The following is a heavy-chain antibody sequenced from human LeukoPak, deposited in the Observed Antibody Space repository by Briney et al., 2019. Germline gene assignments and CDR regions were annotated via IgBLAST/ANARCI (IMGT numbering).Heavy chain of an antibody. D-gene: IGHD2-15*01. V-gene: IGHV3-23*01. CDR3: ARPLRAAVNAFDI. CDR1: GFTFSSYA. J-gene: IGHJ3*02. Sequence: PGGSLRLSCAASGFTFSSYAMSWVRQAPGKGLEWVSAISGSGGSTYYADSVKGRFTISRDNAKNSLYLQMNSLRAEDTALYYCARPLRAAVNAFDIWGLGAMVTVSS. CDR2: ISGSGGST.